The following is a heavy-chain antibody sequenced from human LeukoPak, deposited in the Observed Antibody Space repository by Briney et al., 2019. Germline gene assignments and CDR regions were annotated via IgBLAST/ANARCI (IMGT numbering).Heavy chain of an antibody. CDR1: GGSISSGGYS. V-gene: IGHV4-30-4*07. J-gene: IGHJ4*02. Sequence: SETLSLTCAVSGGSISSGGYSWSWIRQPPGKGLEWIGYIYYSGSTYYNPSLKSRVTISVDTSKNQFSLKLSSVTAADTAVYYCARWGSSDHYFDYWGQGTLVTVSS. CDR2: IYYSGST. D-gene: IGHD6-13*01. CDR3: ARWGSSDHYFDY.